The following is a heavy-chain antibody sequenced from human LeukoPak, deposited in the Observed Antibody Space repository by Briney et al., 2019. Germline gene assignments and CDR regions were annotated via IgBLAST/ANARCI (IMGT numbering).Heavy chain of an antibody. CDR1: GGSISSSSYY. V-gene: IGHV4-39*01. CDR2: IYYSGST. J-gene: IGHJ4*02. D-gene: IGHD2-2*01. Sequence: SETLSLTCTVSGGSISSSSYYWGWIRQPPGKGLEWIGSIYYSGSTYYNPSLKSRVTISVDTSKNQFSLKLSSVTAADTAVYYCARLGYCSITSCYLVETSFDYWGQGTLVTVSS. CDR3: ARLGYCSITSCYLVETSFDY.